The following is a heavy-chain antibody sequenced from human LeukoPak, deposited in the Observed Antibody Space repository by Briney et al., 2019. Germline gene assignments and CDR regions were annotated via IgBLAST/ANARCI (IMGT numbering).Heavy chain of an antibody. Sequence: PSATLSLTCTVSGGSIKNYYWNWIRQPARKGLEWIGHIYASGTTNYNPSLNSRVTMSVDTSKNQFSLMLTSVTAADTAVYYCADGGNSGSYFEGWGRGTPVTVSS. CDR2: IYASGTT. CDR1: GGSIKNYY. V-gene: IGHV4-4*07. CDR3: ADGGNSGSYFEG. J-gene: IGHJ4*02. D-gene: IGHD6-19*01.